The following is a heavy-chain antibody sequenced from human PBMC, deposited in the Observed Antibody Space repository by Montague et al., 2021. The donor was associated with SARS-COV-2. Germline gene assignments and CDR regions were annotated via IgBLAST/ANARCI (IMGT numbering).Heavy chain of an antibody. CDR2: IYYNTENT. CDR3: ARGTGYDYYFDC. CDR1: GGSISDYY. Sequence: SETLSLTCSVSGGSISDYYWNWIRQPPGKGLEWIGYIYYNTENTNYNPSLQSRVTISLDTSKNQFSLNLRPVTAADTALYFCARGTGYDYYFDCWGLGTLVTVSS. D-gene: IGHD5-12*01. V-gene: IGHV4-59*01. J-gene: IGHJ4*02.